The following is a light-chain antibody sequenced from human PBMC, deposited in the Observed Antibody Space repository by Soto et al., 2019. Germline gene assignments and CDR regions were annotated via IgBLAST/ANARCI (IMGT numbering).Light chain of an antibody. V-gene: IGKV1-5*03. CDR2: QAS. J-gene: IGKJ4*01. CDR3: QQYNSYSN. Sequence: DIQMTQSPSTLSASVGDRVTITCRASQSTSSYLAWYQQKPGKAPKLLIYQASSLENGVPSRFSGSGSGTEFSLTISSLHPDDFATYYCQQYNSYSNFGGGTKVDIK. CDR1: QSTSSY.